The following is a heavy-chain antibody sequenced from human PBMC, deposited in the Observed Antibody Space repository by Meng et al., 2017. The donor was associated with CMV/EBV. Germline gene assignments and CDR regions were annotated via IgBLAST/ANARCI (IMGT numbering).Heavy chain of an antibody. J-gene: IGHJ3*02. D-gene: IGHD6-13*01. Sequence: SLKISCAASGFTFDDYAMHWVRQAPGKGLEWVSSISWNNGSIGYADSVKGRFTISRDNAKNSLYLQMNSLRAEDTAVYYCARDNRKGQQLVRAFDIWGQGTMVTVSS. V-gene: IGHV3-9*01. CDR2: ISWNNGSI. CDR3: ARDNRKGQQLVRAFDI. CDR1: GFTFDDYA.